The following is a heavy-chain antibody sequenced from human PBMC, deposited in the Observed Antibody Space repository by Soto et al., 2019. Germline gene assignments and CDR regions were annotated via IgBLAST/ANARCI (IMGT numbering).Heavy chain of an antibody. CDR3: ARGLGSSWYKGEDAFDI. Sequence: SVKVSFKASGGTFSSYAISWVRQAPGQGLEWMGGIIPIFGTANYAQKFQGRVTITADKSTSTAYMEPSSLRSEDTAVYYCARGLGSSWYKGEDAFDIWGQGTMVTVSS. J-gene: IGHJ3*02. CDR1: GGTFSSYA. V-gene: IGHV1-69*06. CDR2: IIPIFGTA. D-gene: IGHD6-13*01.